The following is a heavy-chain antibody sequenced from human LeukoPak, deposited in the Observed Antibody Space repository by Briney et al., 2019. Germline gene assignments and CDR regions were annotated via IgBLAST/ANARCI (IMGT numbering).Heavy chain of an antibody. V-gene: IGHV4-61*08. CDR1: GGSISSGDYY. CDR3: ARGGGYGSSPLK. Sequence: SETLSLTCTVSGGSISSGDYYWRWIRQPPGKGLEWIGYIYTSGSTNYNPSLKSRVTISVDTSKNQFSLKLNSVTAADTAVYYCARGGGYGSSPLKWGQGTLVTVSS. J-gene: IGHJ4*02. D-gene: IGHD6-6*01. CDR2: IYTSGST.